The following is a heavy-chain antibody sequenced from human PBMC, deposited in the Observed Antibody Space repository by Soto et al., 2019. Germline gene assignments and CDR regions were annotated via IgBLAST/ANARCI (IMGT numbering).Heavy chain of an antibody. Sequence: ASVTVSCTASGYTFTSYGISWVRQAPGQGLEWMGWISAYNGNTNYAQKLQGRVTMTTDTSTSTAYMELNSLKTEDTAVYYCTAYYDSLHAFDIWGQGTMVTVSS. CDR2: ISAYNGNT. CDR1: GYTFTSYG. CDR3: TAYYDSLHAFDI. D-gene: IGHD3-22*01. J-gene: IGHJ3*02. V-gene: IGHV1-18*04.